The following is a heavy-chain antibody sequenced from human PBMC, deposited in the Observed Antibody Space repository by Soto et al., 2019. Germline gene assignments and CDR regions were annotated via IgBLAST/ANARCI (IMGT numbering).Heavy chain of an antibody. CDR2: INHSGST. CDR1: GGSFSGYY. V-gene: IGHV4-34*01. D-gene: IGHD3-22*01. CDR3: ARLNRASMIVVHGNYYLDY. J-gene: IGHJ4*02. Sequence: PSETLSLTYAVYGGSFSGYYWSWIRQPPGKGLEWIGEINHSGSTNYNPSLKSRVTISVDTSKKQFSLKLSAVTAADTAVYYCARLNRASMIVVHGNYYLDYWAQATLVTVSS.